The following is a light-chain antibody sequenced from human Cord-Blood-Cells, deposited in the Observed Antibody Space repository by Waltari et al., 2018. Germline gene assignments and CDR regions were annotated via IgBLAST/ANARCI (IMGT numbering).Light chain of an antibody. CDR3: SSYAGSNYV. CDR1: SSDVGGYNY. CDR2: EVS. J-gene: IGLJ1*01. Sequence: QSALTQPPSASGSPGQSVTTSCTGTSSDVGGYNYVSCYQQHPGKAPKLMIYEVSKRPSGVPDRFSGSKSVNTASLTVSGLQAEDEADYYCSSYAGSNYVFGTGTKVTVL. V-gene: IGLV2-8*01.